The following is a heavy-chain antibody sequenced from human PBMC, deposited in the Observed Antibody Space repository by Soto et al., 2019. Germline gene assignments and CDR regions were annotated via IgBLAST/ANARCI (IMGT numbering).Heavy chain of an antibody. D-gene: IGHD6-19*01. CDR2: IIPIFGTA. CDR1: GGTFSSYA. J-gene: IGHJ6*02. Sequence: GASVKVSCKASGGTFSSYAISWVRQAPGQGLEWMGGIIPIFGTANYAQKFQGRVTITADKSTSIAYMELSSLRSEDTAVYYCARSRELKQWLVPYYGMDVWGQGTTVTVSS. CDR3: ARSRELKQWLVPYYGMDV. V-gene: IGHV1-69*06.